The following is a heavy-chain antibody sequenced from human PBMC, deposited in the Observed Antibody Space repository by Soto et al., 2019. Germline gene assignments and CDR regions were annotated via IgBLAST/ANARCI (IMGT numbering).Heavy chain of an antibody. D-gene: IGHD6-19*01. Sequence: QVQLVQSGAEVKKPGSSVKVSCKASGGTFSSYTISWVRQAPEQGLEWMGRIIPILGIANYAQKFQGRVTITADKSTSTAYMELSSLRSEDTAVYYCAREGSSGRGYFDYWGQGTLVTVSS. CDR3: AREGSSGRGYFDY. CDR2: IIPILGIA. CDR1: GGTFSSYT. J-gene: IGHJ4*02. V-gene: IGHV1-69*08.